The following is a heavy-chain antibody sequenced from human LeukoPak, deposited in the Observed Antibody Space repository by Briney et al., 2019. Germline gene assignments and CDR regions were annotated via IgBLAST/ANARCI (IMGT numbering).Heavy chain of an antibody. J-gene: IGHJ3*02. CDR3: ARGIRVSVDSAFDI. CDR2: INHSGST. CDR1: GGSFSGYY. D-gene: IGHD2-15*01. V-gene: IGHV4-34*01. Sequence: SETLSLTCAVYGGSFSGYYWSWIRQPPGKGLEWIGEINHSGSTNYNPSLKSRVTISVDTSKNQFSLKLSSVTAADTAVYYCARGIRVSVDSAFDIWGQGTMVTVSS.